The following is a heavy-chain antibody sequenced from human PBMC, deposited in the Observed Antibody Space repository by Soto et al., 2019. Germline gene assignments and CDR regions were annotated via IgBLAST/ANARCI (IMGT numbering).Heavy chain of an antibody. V-gene: IGHV1-69*06. CDR3: AREVGIAARGFDY. CDR1: GGTFSSYA. CDR2: IITIFGTA. Sequence: SVKVACKASGGTFSSYAISWVLQTPGQGLEWMGGIITIFGTANYAQKFQGRVTITADKSTSTAYMELSSLRSEDTAVYYCAREVGIAARGFDYWGQGTLVTVSS. D-gene: IGHD6-6*01. J-gene: IGHJ4*02.